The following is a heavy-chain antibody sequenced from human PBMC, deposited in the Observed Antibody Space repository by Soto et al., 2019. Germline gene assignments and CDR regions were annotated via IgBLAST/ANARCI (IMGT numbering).Heavy chain of an antibody. CDR2: IFSDAER. CDR1: GFSLTTGRMG. J-gene: IGHJ6*02. Sequence: QVTLRESGPVLVKPTETLTLTCNVSGFSLTTGRMGVSWIRQPPGKALEWLAHIFSDAERSYSRSLQGRLTVSKVGSGSHVVLTMTNMDPVDTGTYFCVRMNAESYSSYYAMDVCGQGTTVTVSS. CDR3: VRMNAESYSSYYAMDV. V-gene: IGHV2-26*01. D-gene: IGHD3-10*01.